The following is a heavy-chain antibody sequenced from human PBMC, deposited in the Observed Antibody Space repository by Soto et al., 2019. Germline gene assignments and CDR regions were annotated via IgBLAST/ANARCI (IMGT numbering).Heavy chain of an antibody. J-gene: IGHJ4*02. CDR1: GFRFSDHS. CDR3: ARLPKGSLVTA. D-gene: IGHD2-21*02. Sequence: LVESGGDLVYPGESLRLSCVASGFRFSDHSMNWVRQAPGKGLQWISYISSNSDTTYYADSVKGRFTVSRDNAKNALFLQMNSLRDDDTATYYCARLPKGSLVTAWGQGARVTVSS. CDR2: ISSNSDTT. V-gene: IGHV3-48*02.